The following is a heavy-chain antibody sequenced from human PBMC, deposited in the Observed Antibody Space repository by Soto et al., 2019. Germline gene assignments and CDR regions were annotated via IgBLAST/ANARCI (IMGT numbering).Heavy chain of an antibody. V-gene: IGHV4-38-2*02. Sequence: SETLSLTCTVSGFSITVGHYWGWIRQPPGEGLEWIGSIYHSGDTYYNPSLKSRVTISVDTSKNQFALKLSSVTAADTVVYYCARTRESSSTPRDFDYWGQGTLVTVS. CDR1: GFSITVGHY. J-gene: IGHJ4*02. D-gene: IGHD6-6*01. CDR3: ARTRESSSTPRDFDY. CDR2: IYHSGDT.